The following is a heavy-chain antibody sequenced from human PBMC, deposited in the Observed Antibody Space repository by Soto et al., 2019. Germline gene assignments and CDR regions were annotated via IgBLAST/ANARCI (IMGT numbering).Heavy chain of an antibody. D-gene: IGHD3-9*01. V-gene: IGHV3-33*01. CDR1: GFTFSSYG. CDR2: IWYDGSNK. Sequence: GGSLRLSCAASGFTFSSYGMHWVRQAPGKGLEWVAVIWYDGSNKYYADSVKGRFTISRDNSKNTLYLQMNSLRAEDTAVYYCARGYDILTGPTPNWFDPWGQGTLVTVSS. J-gene: IGHJ5*02. CDR3: ARGYDILTGPTPNWFDP.